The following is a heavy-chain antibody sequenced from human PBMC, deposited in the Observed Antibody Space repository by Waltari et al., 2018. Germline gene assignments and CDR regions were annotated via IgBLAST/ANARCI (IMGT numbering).Heavy chain of an antibody. Sequence: EVQLLESGGGLVQPGGSLRLSCAASGFIFTSYAMSGVRQAPGKGLEWVSGISGRGGTTYYAASVKGRLTISRDNSNDTVYLQMNSLTAEDTAVYYCAKTQDFDFWSGSYFDHWAREPWSTSSQ. J-gene: IGHJ4*02. D-gene: IGHD3-3*01. CDR1: GFIFTSYA. CDR2: ISGRGGTT. CDR3: AKTQDFDFWSGSYFDH. V-gene: IGHV3-23*01.